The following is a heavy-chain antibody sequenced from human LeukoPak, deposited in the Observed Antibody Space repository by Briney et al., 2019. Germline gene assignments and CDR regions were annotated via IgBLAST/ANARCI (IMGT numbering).Heavy chain of an antibody. J-gene: IGHJ4*02. CDR1: GDSFSRYY. D-gene: IGHD3-3*01. Sequence: PSETLSLTCAVYGDSFSRYYWNWVRQPPGKPLEYIGEINRAGTTNYNPSLKTRVTLSIDTSKNQFSLNLRSVTAADTAVYYCARFLEWLSPTASYYFDYWGQGTLVTVSS. CDR3: ARFLEWLSPTASYYFDY. CDR2: INRAGTT. V-gene: IGHV4-34*01.